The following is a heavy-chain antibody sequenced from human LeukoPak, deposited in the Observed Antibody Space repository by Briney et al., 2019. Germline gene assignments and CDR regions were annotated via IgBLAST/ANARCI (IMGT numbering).Heavy chain of an antibody. CDR2: ISSSGSTI. V-gene: IGHV3-11*01. D-gene: IGHD6-6*01. Sequence: GGSLRLSCAASGFTFSDYYMSWIRQAPGKGLEWVSYISSSGSTIYYADSVKGRFTISRDNAKNSLYLQMNSLRAEDAAVYYCAREYSSSSAAFDYWGQGTLVTVSS. CDR3: AREYSSSSAAFDY. CDR1: GFTFSDYY. J-gene: IGHJ4*02.